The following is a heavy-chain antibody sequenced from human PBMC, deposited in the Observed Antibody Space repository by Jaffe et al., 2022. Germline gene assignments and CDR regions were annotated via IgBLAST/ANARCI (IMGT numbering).Heavy chain of an antibody. CDR2: IYPGDSDT. V-gene: IGHV5-51*01. CDR3: ARHVLDGFWSGYYTNYYYYMDV. CDR1: GYSFTSYW. J-gene: IGHJ6*03. D-gene: IGHD3-3*01. Sequence: EVQLVQSGAEVKKPGESLKISCKGSGYSFTSYWIGWVRQMPGKGLEWMGIIYPGDSDTRYSPSFQGQVTISADKSISTAYLQWSSLKASDTAMYYCARHVLDGFWSGYYTNYYYYMDVWGKGTTVTVSS.